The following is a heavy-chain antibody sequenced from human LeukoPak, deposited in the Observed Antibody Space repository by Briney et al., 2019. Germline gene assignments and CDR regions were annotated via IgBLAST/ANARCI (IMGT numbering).Heavy chain of an antibody. CDR2: IWYDGSNK. V-gene: IGHV3-33*06. D-gene: IGHD3-10*01. CDR1: GFTFSSYG. J-gene: IGHJ3*02. Sequence: GRSLRLSCAASGFTFSSYGMHWVRQAPGKGLEWEAVIWYDGSNKYYGDSVKGRFTISRDNSKNTLYLQMNSLRAEDTAVYYCAKDGGKATATDAFDIWGQGTMVTVSS. CDR3: AKDGGKATATDAFDI.